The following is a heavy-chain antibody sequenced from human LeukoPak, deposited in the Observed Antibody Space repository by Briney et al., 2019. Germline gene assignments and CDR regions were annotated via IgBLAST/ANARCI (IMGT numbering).Heavy chain of an antibody. Sequence: PSETLSLTCTVSGGSISSYYRSWIRQPPGKGLEWIGYIYYSGSTNYNPSLKSRVTISVDTSKNQFSLKLSSVTAADTAVYYCARDGLNWFDPWGQGTLVTVSS. V-gene: IGHV4-59*01. CDR3: ARDGLNWFDP. J-gene: IGHJ5*02. CDR2: IYYSGST. CDR1: GGSISSYY.